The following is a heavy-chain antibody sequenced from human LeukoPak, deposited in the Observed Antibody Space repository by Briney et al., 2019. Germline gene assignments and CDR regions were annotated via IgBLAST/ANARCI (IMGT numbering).Heavy chain of an antibody. D-gene: IGHD1-26*01. Sequence: GASVKVSCKASGYTFTGYYIHWVRQAPGKGLEWMGGFDPEDGETIYAQKFQGRVTMTEDTSTDTAYMELSSLRSEDTAVYYCATGIRNWGWEYRNFDYWGQGTLVTVSS. CDR3: ATGIRNWGWEYRNFDY. CDR1: GYTFTGYY. CDR2: FDPEDGET. J-gene: IGHJ4*02. V-gene: IGHV1-24*01.